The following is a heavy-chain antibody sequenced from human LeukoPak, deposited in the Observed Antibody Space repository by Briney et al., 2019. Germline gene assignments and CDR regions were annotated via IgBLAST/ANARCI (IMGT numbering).Heavy chain of an antibody. CDR3: ARHLPYYDILTGYYTALGFDY. D-gene: IGHD3-9*01. CDR2: IYYSGST. J-gene: IGHJ4*02. V-gene: IGHV4-59*08. CDR1: GGCISSYY. Sequence: KPSETLSLTCTVSGGCISSYYWSWIRQPPGKGLEWIGYIYYSGSTNYNPSLKSRVTISVDTSKNQFSLKLSSVTAADTAVYYCARHLPYYDILTGYYTALGFDYWGQGTLVTVSS.